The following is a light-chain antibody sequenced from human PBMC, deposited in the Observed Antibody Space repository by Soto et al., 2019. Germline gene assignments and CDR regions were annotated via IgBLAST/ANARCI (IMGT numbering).Light chain of an antibody. Sequence: EIGVTQSPGTLSLSPGERVTLSCRASQSVTRGYLAWYQQKTGQAPRLFIYGASSRHNGIPDRFSGSGSGTDFTLTISRLEPEDFAVYYCHQYDTSPWTVGQGNKVEVK. CDR3: HQYDTSPWT. CDR1: QSVTRGY. CDR2: GAS. J-gene: IGKJ1*01. V-gene: IGKV3-20*01.